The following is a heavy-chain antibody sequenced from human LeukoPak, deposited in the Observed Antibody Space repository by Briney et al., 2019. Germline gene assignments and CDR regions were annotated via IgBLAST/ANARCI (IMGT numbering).Heavy chain of an antibody. J-gene: IGHJ4*02. CDR1: GYTFTSYD. D-gene: IGHD5-12*01. Sequence: ASVKVSCKASGYTFTSYDINWVRQATGQGLEWMGWMNPNSGNTGYAQKFQGRVTMTEDTSTDTAYMELSSLRSEDTAVYYCATTGARYSGYAVNYFDYWGQGTLVTVSS. CDR2: MNPNSGNT. V-gene: IGHV1-8*01. CDR3: ATTGARYSGYAVNYFDY.